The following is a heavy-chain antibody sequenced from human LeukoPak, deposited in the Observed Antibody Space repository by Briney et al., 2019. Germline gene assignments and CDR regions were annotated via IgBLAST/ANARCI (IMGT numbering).Heavy chain of an antibody. CDR1: GSSFTSYW. CDR3: ARTPAVTPDY. D-gene: IGHD4-11*01. J-gene: IGHJ4*02. Sequence: HGASLKISCKGSGSSFTSYWISWVRQLPGKGLEWMGRIDPSDSYTNYSPSFQGHVTISADKSISTAYLQWSSLKASDTAMYYCARTPAVTPDYWGQGTLVTVSS. V-gene: IGHV5-10-1*01. CDR2: IDPSDSYT.